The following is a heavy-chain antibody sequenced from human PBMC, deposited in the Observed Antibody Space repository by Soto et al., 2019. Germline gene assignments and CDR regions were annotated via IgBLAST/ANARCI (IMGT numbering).Heavy chain of an antibody. D-gene: IGHD2-21*01. J-gene: IGHJ6*03. CDR3: ARIPAGDYYYYMDV. Sequence: ASVKVSCKASGYTFTSYGISWVRQAPGQGLEWMGWISAYNGNTNYAQKLQGRVTMTTDTSTSTAYMELRSLRSDDTAVYYCARIPAGDYYYYMDVWGKGTTVTVSS. CDR1: GYTFTSYG. V-gene: IGHV1-18*01. CDR2: ISAYNGNT.